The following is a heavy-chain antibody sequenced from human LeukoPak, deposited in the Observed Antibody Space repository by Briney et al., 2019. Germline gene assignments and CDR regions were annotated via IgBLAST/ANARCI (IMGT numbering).Heavy chain of an antibody. D-gene: IGHD1-26*01. CDR1: GYTFTSYG. CDR2: ILPIFGTA. V-gene: IGHV1-69*06. CDR3: ARGVGATGYYYYYYMDV. J-gene: IGHJ6*03. Sequence: SVKVSCKASGYTFTSYGISWVRQAPGQGLEWMGGILPIFGTANYAQKFQGRVTITADKSTSTAYMELSSLRSEDTAAYYCARGVGATGYYYYYYMDVWGKGTTVTVSS.